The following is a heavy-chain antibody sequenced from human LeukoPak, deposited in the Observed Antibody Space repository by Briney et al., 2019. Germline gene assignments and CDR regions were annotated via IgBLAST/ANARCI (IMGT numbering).Heavy chain of an antibody. Sequence: ASVKVSCKTSEYNLTNYYMHWVRQAPGLGPEWMGIINPSGGRTTYAQKFQGRVTMTTDTSTSTAYMELRSLRSDDTAVYYCASWLRGVIGAFDIWGQGTMVTVSS. V-gene: IGHV1-46*01. D-gene: IGHD3-10*01. CDR3: ASWLRGVIGAFDI. CDR1: EYNLTNYY. CDR2: INPSGGRT. J-gene: IGHJ3*02.